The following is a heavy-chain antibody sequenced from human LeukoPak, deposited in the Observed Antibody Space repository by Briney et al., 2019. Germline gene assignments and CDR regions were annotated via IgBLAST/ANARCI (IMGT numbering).Heavy chain of an antibody. CDR2: MNPNSGNT. D-gene: IGHD2-15*01. V-gene: IGHV1-8*02. Sequence: ASVKVSCKASGGTFSSYAINWVRQATGQGLEWMGWMNPNSGNTGYAQKFQGRVTMTRNTSISTAYMELSSLRSEDTAVYYCARMCSGGSCYSGLDYWGQGTLVTVSS. CDR1: GGTFSSYA. J-gene: IGHJ4*02. CDR3: ARMCSGGSCYSGLDY.